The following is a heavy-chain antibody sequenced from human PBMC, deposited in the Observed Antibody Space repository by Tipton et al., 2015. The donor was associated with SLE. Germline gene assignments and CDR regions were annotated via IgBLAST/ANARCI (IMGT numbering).Heavy chain of an antibody. D-gene: IGHD3-16*01. J-gene: IGHJ4*02. CDR3: VRELVGGHFDY. CDR1: GYTFSDYY. Sequence: QSGAEVKKPGASMKVSCKTSGYTFSDYYIHWMRQAPGQGLEWIGIIITSEGRTNYAQKFWGRVSMTRDMSTSTIYMELDSPTSDDTAVYYCVRELVGGHFDYWGQGTLVTVPS. V-gene: IGHV1-46*01. CDR2: IITSEGRT.